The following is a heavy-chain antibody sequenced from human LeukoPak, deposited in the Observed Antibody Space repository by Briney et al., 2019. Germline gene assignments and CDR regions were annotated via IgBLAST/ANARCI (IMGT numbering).Heavy chain of an antibody. J-gene: IGHJ4*02. CDR3: ARDSGSGNNDY. CDR1: GGTFSNYA. Sequence: ASVKVSCKAPGGTFSNYAIHWVRQAPGQRLEWTGWISAGNGNTKYSQNFQGRVTFISNTSATTAFMELSSLRSEDAAVYYCARDSGSGNNDYWGQGTLVTVSS. V-gene: IGHV1-3*01. CDR2: ISAGNGNT. D-gene: IGHD1-26*01.